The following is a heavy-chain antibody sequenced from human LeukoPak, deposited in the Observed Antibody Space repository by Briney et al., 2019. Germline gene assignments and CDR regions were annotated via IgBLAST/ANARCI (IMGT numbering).Heavy chain of an antibody. CDR3: AREARYYDSSGYYYIDY. J-gene: IGHJ4*02. CDR1: GGSFSGYY. CDR2: INHSGST. V-gene: IGHV4-34*01. D-gene: IGHD3-22*01. Sequence: SETLSLTCAVYGGSFSGYYWSWIRQPPGKGLEWIGEINHSGSTNYNPSPKSRVTISVDTSKNQFSLKLSSVTAADTAVYYCAREARYYDSSGYYYIDYWGQGTLVTVSS.